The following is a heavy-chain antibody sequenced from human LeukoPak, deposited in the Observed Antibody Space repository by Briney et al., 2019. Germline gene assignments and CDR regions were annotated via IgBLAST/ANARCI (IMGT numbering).Heavy chain of an antibody. CDR3: ARDPRLVY. V-gene: IGHV3-9*01. CDR1: GFTFDDYA. CDR2: ISWNSGSI. Sequence: PGGSLRLSCAASGFTFDDYAMHWVRQAPGKGLEWVSGISWNSGSIGYADSVKGRFTISRDNAKNSLYLQMDSLRAEDTAVYYCARDPRLVYWGQGTLVTVSS. J-gene: IGHJ4*02.